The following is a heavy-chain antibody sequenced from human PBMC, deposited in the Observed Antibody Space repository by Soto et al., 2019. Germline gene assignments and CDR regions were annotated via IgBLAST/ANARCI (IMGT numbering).Heavy chain of an antibody. CDR1: GGSISSGDYS. Sequence: SETLSLTCAVSGGSISSGDYSWSWIRQPPGKGLEWIGYIYYSGSTNYNPSLKSRVTISVDTSKNQFSLKLSSVTAADTAVYYCARERYSSSWYLFDPWGQGTLVTVSS. V-gene: IGHV4-61*08. J-gene: IGHJ5*02. D-gene: IGHD6-13*01. CDR3: ARERYSSSWYLFDP. CDR2: IYYSGST.